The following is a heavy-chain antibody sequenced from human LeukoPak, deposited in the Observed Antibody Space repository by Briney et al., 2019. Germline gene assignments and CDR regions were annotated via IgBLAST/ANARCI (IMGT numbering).Heavy chain of an antibody. CDR3: ARDLYKFGELIGMDV. CDR2: IWYDGSNK. J-gene: IGHJ6*02. Sequence: PGGSLRLSCAASGFTFSSYGMHWVRQAPGKGLEWVAVIWYDGSNKYYADSVKGRFTISRDNFKNTLYLQMNSLRAEDTAVYYCARDLYKFGELIGMDVWGQGTTVTVSS. CDR1: GFTFSSYG. V-gene: IGHV3-33*01. D-gene: IGHD3-10*01.